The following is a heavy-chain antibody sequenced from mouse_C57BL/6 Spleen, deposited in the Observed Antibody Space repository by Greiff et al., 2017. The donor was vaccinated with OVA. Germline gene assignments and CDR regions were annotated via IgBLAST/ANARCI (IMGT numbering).Heavy chain of an antibody. CDR2: INYDGSST. D-gene: IGHD1-1*01. Sequence: EVHLVESEGGLVQPGSSMKLSCTASGFTFSDYYMAWVRQVPEKGLEWVANINYDGSSTYYLDSLKSRFIISRDNAKNILYLQMSSLKSEDTATYYCARVPIYYYGSSYGGNAMDYWGQGTSVTVSS. V-gene: IGHV5-16*01. CDR3: ARVPIYYYGSSYGGNAMDY. J-gene: IGHJ4*01. CDR1: GFTFSDYY.